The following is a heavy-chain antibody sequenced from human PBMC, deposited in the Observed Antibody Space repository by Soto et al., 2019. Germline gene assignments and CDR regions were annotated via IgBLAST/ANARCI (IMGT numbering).Heavy chain of an antibody. J-gene: IGHJ3*02. CDR1: GGSISSYY. CDR2: IYYSGST. D-gene: IGHD1-7*01. V-gene: IGHV4-59*01. Sequence: SETLSLTCTVSGGSISSYYWSWIRQPPGKGLEWIGYIYYSGSTNYNPSLKSRVTISVDTSKNQFSLKLSSVTAADTAVYYCAREELPWYNAFDIWGKATMVTVSS. CDR3: AREELPWYNAFDI.